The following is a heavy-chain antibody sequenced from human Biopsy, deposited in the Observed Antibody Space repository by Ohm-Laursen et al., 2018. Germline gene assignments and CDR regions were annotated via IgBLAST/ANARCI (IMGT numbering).Heavy chain of an antibody. CDR1: GYTFTSYG. V-gene: IGHV1-18*01. Sequence: GSSVKVSCKVSGYTFTSYGISWVRQAPGQGLEWMGWINTYNDNTDYAQKVQGRVTMTTDTSTNTAYMELRSLKSDDTAIYYCARDRGYYSDRTVPGYFDLWGRGTLVTVSS. CDR3: ARDRGYYSDRTVPGYFDL. D-gene: IGHD3-22*01. J-gene: IGHJ2*01. CDR2: INTYNDNT.